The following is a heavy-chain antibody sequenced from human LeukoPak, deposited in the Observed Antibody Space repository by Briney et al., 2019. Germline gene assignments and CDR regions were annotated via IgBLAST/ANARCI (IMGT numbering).Heavy chain of an antibody. J-gene: IGHJ4*02. Sequence: ASVKVSCKASGYTFAGHYIHWVRQTPGQGLEWMGIINPTGGSTSYAQKFQGRVTMTRDTSTSTVYMELSSLRSEDTAVYYCARDHYHKIHSVMVTAPDYWGQGTLVTVSS. V-gene: IGHV1-46*01. CDR1: GYTFAGHY. CDR3: ARDHYHKIHSVMVTAPDY. D-gene: IGHD2-21*02. CDR2: INPTGGST.